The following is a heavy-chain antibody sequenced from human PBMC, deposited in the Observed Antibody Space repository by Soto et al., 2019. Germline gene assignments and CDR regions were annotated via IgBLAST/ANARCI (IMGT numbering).Heavy chain of an antibody. J-gene: IGHJ4*02. CDR1: GGSISSYY. V-gene: IGHV4-59*01. D-gene: IGHD3-9*01. CDR3: ARLRYFDNSFDY. Sequence: PSETLSLTCTVSGGSISSYYWSWIRQPPGKGLEWIGYIYYSGSTNYNPSLKSRVTISVDTSKNQFSLKLSSVTAADTAVYYCARLRYFDNSFDYCGQGTLATVSS. CDR2: IYYSGST.